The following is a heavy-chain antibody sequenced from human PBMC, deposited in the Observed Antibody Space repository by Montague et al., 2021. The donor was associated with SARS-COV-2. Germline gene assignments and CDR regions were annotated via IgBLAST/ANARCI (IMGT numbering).Heavy chain of an antibody. V-gene: IGHV4-59*01. D-gene: IGHD3-3*01. Sequence: SETLSLTCTLSGGSISTYYWNWIRQPPGKGLEWIGYIYYSGNTYYNPSLKSRATISVETSKNQFSLSLTSVTAADTVVYYCARGPFWSAAPDYWGQGILVTVSS. J-gene: IGHJ4*02. CDR3: ARGPFWSAAPDY. CDR1: GGSISTYY. CDR2: IYYSGNT.